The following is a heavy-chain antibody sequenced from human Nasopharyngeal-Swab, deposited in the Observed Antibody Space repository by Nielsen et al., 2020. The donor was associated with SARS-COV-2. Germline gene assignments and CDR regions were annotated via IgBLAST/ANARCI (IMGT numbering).Heavy chain of an antibody. Sequence: GGSLRLSCAASGFTFSSYGMHWVRQAPGKGLEWVAVIWYDGSNKYYADSVKGRFTISRDNSKNTLYLQMNSLRAEDTAVYYCAREWGAYYDSSGPPEFDPWGQGTLVTVSS. CDR3: AREWGAYYDSSGPPEFDP. CDR2: IWYDGSNK. CDR1: GFTFSSYG. V-gene: IGHV3-33*01. J-gene: IGHJ5*02. D-gene: IGHD3-22*01.